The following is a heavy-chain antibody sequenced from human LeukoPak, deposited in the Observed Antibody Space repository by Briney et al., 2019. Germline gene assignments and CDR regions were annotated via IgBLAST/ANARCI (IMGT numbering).Heavy chain of an antibody. Sequence: PGGSLRLPCAASGFTFRSYAMSWVRQAPGKGLEWVSVISGSGGSTYYADSVEGRFTISRDNSKNTLYLQMNSLRAEDTAVYYCAKDDGYSGSYLDYWGQGTLVTVSS. CDR2: ISGSGGST. V-gene: IGHV3-23*01. CDR3: AKDDGYSGSYLDY. J-gene: IGHJ4*02. CDR1: GFTFRSYA. D-gene: IGHD1-26*01.